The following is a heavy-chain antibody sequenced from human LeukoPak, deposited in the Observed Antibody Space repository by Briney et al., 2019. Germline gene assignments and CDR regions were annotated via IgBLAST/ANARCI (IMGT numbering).Heavy chain of an antibody. V-gene: IGHV3-66*01. J-gene: IGHJ5*02. CDR1: EFSVGSNY. CDR2: IYSGGST. Sequence: GGSLRLSCAASEFSVGSNYMTWVRQAPGKGLEWVSLIYSGGSTYYADSVKGRFTISRDNSKNTLYLQMNSLRAEDTAVYYCARGDRGTAAGNNWFNPWGQGTLVTVSS. D-gene: IGHD6-13*01. CDR3: ARGDRGTAAGNNWFNP.